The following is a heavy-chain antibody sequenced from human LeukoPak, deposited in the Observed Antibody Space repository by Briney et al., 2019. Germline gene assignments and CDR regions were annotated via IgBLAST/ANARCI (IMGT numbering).Heavy chain of an antibody. J-gene: IGHJ6*03. CDR1: GVTFDNFG. CDR3: AKGDYYMEV. CDR2: LRYDANNRYDKNND. V-gene: IGHV3-30*02. Sequence: GGSQRLSCVASGVTFDNFGMHWVRQAPGKGLEWVAFLRYDANNRYDKNNDYYAVSVKGRFTISRDNSKNTLYLQMNSLKSEDTAVYYCAKGDYYMEVWGKGATVTVSS.